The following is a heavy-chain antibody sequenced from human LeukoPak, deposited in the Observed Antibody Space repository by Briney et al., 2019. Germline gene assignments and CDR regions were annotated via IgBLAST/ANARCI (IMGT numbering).Heavy chain of an antibody. CDR3: ARVFDMYYMDV. Sequence: ASVKVSCKASGYTFTGYYLHWVRQAPGQGLEWMGWINPKSSGTNYAQKFQDRVTMTSDTSISTAYMELMRLRSDDTAVYYCARVFDMYYMDVWGKGTTVTVSS. V-gene: IGHV1-2*02. J-gene: IGHJ6*03. CDR1: GYTFTGYY. CDR2: INPKSSGT.